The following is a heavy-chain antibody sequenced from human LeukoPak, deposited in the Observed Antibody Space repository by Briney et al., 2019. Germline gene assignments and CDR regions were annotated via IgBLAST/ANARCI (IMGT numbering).Heavy chain of an antibody. CDR1: SDSLRSGNYY. CDR3: ARGLFGYGRQYYYYVDV. D-gene: IGHD3-16*01. J-gene: IGHJ6*03. CDR2: INASGIT. Sequence: PPETPSLTSTVSSDSLRSGNYYWTWIRQPGGKGLEWIGRINASGITKYNPSLKSRVTISADRSKNQFSLNLTSVTAADTAVYFCARGLFGYGRQYYYYVDVWGKGTTVAVSS. V-gene: IGHV4-61*02.